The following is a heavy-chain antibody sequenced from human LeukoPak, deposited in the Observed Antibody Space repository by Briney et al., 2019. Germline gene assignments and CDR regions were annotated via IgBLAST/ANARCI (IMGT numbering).Heavy chain of an antibody. D-gene: IGHD4-11*01. CDR1: GYTFTSYG. CDR2: INPNSGGT. J-gene: IGHJ4*02. V-gene: IGHV1-2*02. CDR3: ARGVTTHLYYFDY. Sequence: GASVKVSCKASGYTFTSYGISWVRQAPGQGLEWMGWINPNSGGTNYAQKFQGRVTMTRDTSISTAYMELSRLRSDDTAVYYCARGVTTHLYYFDYWGQGTLVTVSS.